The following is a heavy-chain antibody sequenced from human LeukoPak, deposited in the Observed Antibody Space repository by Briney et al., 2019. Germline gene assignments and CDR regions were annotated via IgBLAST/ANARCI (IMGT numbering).Heavy chain of an antibody. D-gene: IGHD6-19*01. CDR3: TRAVAGHPD. J-gene: IGHJ4*02. CDR2: INHSGYT. CDR1: GVPFSNYY. Sequence: SETLSLTCGVSGVPFSNYYWSWVRQSPTQGLEWIGEINHSGYTNYNPSLKSRVTMSIDRSKNQFSLKLTSVTAADAGVYYCTRAVAGHPDWGQGTLVTVSS. V-gene: IGHV4-34*01.